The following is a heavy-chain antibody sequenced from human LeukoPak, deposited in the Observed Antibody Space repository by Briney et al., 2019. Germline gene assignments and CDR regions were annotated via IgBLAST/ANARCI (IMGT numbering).Heavy chain of an antibody. CDR2: LYPGDSDT. CDR1: GYSLPNYW. V-gene: IGHV5-51*01. Sequence: GESLKISCKGSGYSLPNYWIGWVRQMPGKGLEWLGILYPGDSDTRYSPSFQGQVTISADKSISTAYLQWSSLKASDTAMYYCARFITVAGRTTNVFDIWGQGTMVTVSS. D-gene: IGHD6-19*01. CDR3: ARFITVAGRTTNVFDI. J-gene: IGHJ3*02.